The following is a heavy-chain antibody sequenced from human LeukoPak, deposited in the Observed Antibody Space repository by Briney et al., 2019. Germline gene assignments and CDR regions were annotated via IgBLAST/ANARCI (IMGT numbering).Heavy chain of an antibody. CDR3: ARDHPGAFDI. V-gene: IGHV3-21*01. Sequence: PGGSLRLSCAASGFTFSSYSMNWVRQAPGKGLEWVSSISGSSSYIYYADSVKGRFTISRDNAKNSLYLQMNSLRAEGTAVYYCARDHPGAFDIWGQGTMVTVSS. CDR1: GFTFSSYS. J-gene: IGHJ3*02. CDR2: ISGSSSYI.